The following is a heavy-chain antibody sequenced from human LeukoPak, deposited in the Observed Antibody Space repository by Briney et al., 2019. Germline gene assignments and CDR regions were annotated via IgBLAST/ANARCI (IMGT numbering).Heavy chain of an antibody. Sequence: SVKVSCKASGGTFSSYAISWVRQAPGQGLEWMGRIIPILGIANYAQKFQGRVTITADKSTSTAYMELSSLRSEDTAVYYCARVTGGMATISDAFDIWGQGTMVTVSS. V-gene: IGHV1-69*04. J-gene: IGHJ3*02. CDR2: IIPILGIA. D-gene: IGHD5-24*01. CDR3: ARVTGGMATISDAFDI. CDR1: GGTFSSYA.